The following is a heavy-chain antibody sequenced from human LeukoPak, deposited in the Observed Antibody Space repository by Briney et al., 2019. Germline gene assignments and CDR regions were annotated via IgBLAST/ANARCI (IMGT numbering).Heavy chain of an antibody. CDR1: GYSISSGYY. Sequence: SETLSLTCTVSGYSISSGYYWGWIRPPPGKGLEWIGSIYHSGSTYYNPSLKSRVTISVDTSKNQFSLKLSSVTAADTAVYYCARDELVRGEDVWGQGTLVTVSS. CDR2: IYHSGST. CDR3: ARDELVRGEDV. V-gene: IGHV4-38-2*02. J-gene: IGHJ4*02. D-gene: IGHD3-10*01.